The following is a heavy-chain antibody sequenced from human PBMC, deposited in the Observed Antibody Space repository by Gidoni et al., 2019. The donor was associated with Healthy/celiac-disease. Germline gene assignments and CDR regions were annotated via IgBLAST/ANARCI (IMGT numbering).Heavy chain of an antibody. CDR2: IYYRGST. Sequence: VQLQESGPGLVKPSETLSPTCPVSGASISSYYWSGIRQPPGKGLEWIGYIYYRGSTNYNPSRKSRVTISVDTSKNQFSLKLSSVTAADTAVYYCARTAVAGGGPYYFDYWGQGTLVTVSS. CDR1: GASISSYY. D-gene: IGHD6-19*01. J-gene: IGHJ4*02. CDR3: ARTAVAGGGPYYFDY. V-gene: IGHV4-59*08.